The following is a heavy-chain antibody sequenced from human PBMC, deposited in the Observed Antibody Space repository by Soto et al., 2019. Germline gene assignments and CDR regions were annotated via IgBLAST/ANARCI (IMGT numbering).Heavy chain of an antibody. CDR3: AKDLYVQPPSGWFDP. V-gene: IGHV3-23*01. J-gene: IGHJ5*02. CDR1: VFPFSDHA. Sequence: GPLRLAGAAPVFPFSDHAMSWVRQAPGKGLEWVSSITGSGDNSYFADSVKGRFTVSRDNFKNTLFLQMNSLRAEDTAVYYCAKDLYVQPPSGWFDPWGQGTRVTAPQ. CDR2: ITGSGDNS. D-gene: IGHD1-26*01.